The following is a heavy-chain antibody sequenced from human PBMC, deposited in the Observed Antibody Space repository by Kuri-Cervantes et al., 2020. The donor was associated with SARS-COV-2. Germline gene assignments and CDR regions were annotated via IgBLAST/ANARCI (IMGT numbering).Heavy chain of an antibody. V-gene: IGHV3-7*01. CDR2: IKQDGSEK. J-gene: IGHJ3*02. Sequence: GGSLRLSFAPSGFTFSSFWMSWVRQAPGKGLEWVANIKQDGSEKYYVDSVKGRFTISRDNAKNSLYLQMNSLRAEDTAVYYCARFPHPSYYDFWSCYYNNDAFDIWGQGAMVTVSS. CDR1: GFTFSSFW. CDR3: ARFPHPSYYDFWSCYYNNDAFDI. D-gene: IGHD3-3*01.